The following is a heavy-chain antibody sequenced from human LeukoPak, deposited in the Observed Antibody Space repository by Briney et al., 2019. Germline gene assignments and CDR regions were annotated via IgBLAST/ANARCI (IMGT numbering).Heavy chain of an antibody. D-gene: IGHD6-13*01. J-gene: IGHJ4*02. V-gene: IGHV5-10-1*04. CDR1: GYSFTSYW. CDR3: ARRITSNSWPDY. Sequence: GESLKISCKGSGYSFTSYWISWVRQMPGKGLEWMGTIDPSDSYTNYRPSFQGQITISADKSISTAYLQWSSLEASDTAMYYCARRITSNSWPDYWGQGALVTVSS. CDR2: IDPSDSYT.